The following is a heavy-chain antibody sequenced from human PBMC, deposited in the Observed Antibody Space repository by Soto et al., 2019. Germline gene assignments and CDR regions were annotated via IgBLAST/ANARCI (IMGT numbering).Heavy chain of an antibody. CDR3: ARPYYYDSSGYQWVFDY. J-gene: IGHJ4*02. Sequence: SETLSLTCAVYGGSFSGYYWSWIRQPPGKGLEWIGEINHSGSTNYNPSLKSRVTISVDTSKNQFSLKLSSVTASDTAMYYCARPYYYDSSGYQWVFDYWGQGTLVTVSS. V-gene: IGHV4-34*01. CDR1: GGSFSGYY. CDR2: INHSGST. D-gene: IGHD3-22*01.